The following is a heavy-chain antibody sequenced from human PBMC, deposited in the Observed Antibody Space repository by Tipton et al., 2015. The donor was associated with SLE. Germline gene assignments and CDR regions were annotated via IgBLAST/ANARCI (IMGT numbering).Heavy chain of an antibody. CDR1: GYTFTDYY. CDR3: ASNHDLLRGNAFDI. V-gene: IGHV1-2*06. D-gene: IGHD1-14*01. CDR2: INPNTGGT. Sequence: QLVQSGAEVKKPGASVKVSCKASGYTFTDYYLDWMRQAPGQGLEWMGRINPNTGGTNYAQKFQGRVTMTRDTSNSTAYMELSGLRSEDTAVYYCASNHDLLRGNAFDIWGQGTMVTVSS. J-gene: IGHJ3*02.